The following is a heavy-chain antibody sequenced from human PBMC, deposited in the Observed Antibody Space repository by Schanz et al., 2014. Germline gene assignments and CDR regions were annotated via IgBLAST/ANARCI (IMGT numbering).Heavy chain of an antibody. CDR2: IDRDGSRT. Sequence: EVQLVESGGGLVQPGGSLRLSCAASTFTFSSYWMHWVRQAPGKGLVWVSRIDRDGSRTNYADSVKGRFTISRDNSKNTLYLQMNSLRGDDTAIYYCVKGGTNTLDSWGQGTLVTVSS. CDR1: TFTFSSYW. CDR3: VKGGTNTLDS. J-gene: IGHJ4*02. V-gene: IGHV3-74*01.